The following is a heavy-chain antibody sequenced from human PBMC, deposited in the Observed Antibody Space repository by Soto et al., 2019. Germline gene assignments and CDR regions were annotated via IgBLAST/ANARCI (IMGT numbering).Heavy chain of an antibody. J-gene: IGHJ4*02. CDR1: GYTFTSYY. V-gene: IGHV1-46*03. CDR2: INPSGGST. CDR3: XXXXXXXXXXXXXXQDX. Sequence: QVQLVQSGAEVKKPGASVKVSCKASGYTFTSYYMHWVRQAPGQGLEWMGIINPSGGSTSYAQKFQGRVTMTRDTSTSTVYMELSSLRSXXTXXXXXXXXXXXXXXXXXXXQDXWGQGTLVTVSS.